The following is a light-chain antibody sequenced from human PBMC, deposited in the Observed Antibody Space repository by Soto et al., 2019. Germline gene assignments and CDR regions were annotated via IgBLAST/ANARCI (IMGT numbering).Light chain of an antibody. CDR1: QSINTY. Sequence: IQMTQSPSSLSASVGDRVTITCRASQSINTYVNWYQLKPGKAPKLLVYTSSNLQSGVPSRFSGSGSGTHFTLTINNLQPEDFATYFCQQSYDMQLSFGGGTKVDIK. CDR2: TSS. CDR3: QQSYDMQLS. V-gene: IGKV1-39*01. J-gene: IGKJ4*01.